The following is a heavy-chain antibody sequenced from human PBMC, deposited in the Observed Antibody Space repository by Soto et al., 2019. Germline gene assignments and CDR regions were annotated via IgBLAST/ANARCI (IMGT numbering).Heavy chain of an antibody. V-gene: IGHV1-2*02. J-gene: IGHJ4*02. CDR3: ARGLHYYDSSGYSYYFDY. Sequence: ASVKVSCKASGYTFTGYYMHWVRQAPGQGLEWMGWINPNSGGTNYAQKFQGRATMTRDTSISTAYMELSRLRSDDTAVYYCARGLHYYDSSGYSYYFDYWGQGTLVTVSS. D-gene: IGHD3-22*01. CDR2: INPNSGGT. CDR1: GYTFTGYY.